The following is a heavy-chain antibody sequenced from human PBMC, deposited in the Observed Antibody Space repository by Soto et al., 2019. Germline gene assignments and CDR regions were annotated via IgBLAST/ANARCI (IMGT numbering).Heavy chain of an antibody. J-gene: IGHJ4*02. D-gene: IGHD1-26*01. CDR2: IIPIFGTA. Sequence: QVQLVQSGAEVKKPGSSVKVSCKASGGTFSSYAISWVRQAPGQGLEWMGGIIPIFGTANYAQKFQGRVTIASDESTSTAYMERSSLISEDTAVYYCARGDRLGRSPLPLDYWGQGTLVTVSS. V-gene: IGHV1-69*05. CDR3: ARGDRLGRSPLPLDY. CDR1: GGTFSSYA.